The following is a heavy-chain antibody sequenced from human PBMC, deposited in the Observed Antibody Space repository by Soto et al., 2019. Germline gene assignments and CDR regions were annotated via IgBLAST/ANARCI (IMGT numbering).Heavy chain of an antibody. Sequence: TGGSLRLSCAASGFTVSSNYMSWVRQAPGKGLEWVSVIYSGGSTYYADSVKGRFTISRDNSKNTLYLQMNSLRAEDTAVYYCARDRRYCSGGSCYFPLSYMDVWGKGTTVTVSS. CDR3: ARDRRYCSGGSCYFPLSYMDV. V-gene: IGHV3-66*01. J-gene: IGHJ6*03. D-gene: IGHD2-15*01. CDR1: GFTVSSNY. CDR2: IYSGGST.